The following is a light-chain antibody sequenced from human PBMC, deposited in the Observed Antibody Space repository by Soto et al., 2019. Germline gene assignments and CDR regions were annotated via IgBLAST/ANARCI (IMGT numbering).Light chain of an antibody. J-gene: IGKJ5*01. Sequence: EIVLTQSPGTLSLSPGERATLSCRASQSVSSSYLAWYQQKPGQAPRLLIYGASSRATGSPHRFSGSGSGTDFPLTISRLEPEDFVVYYCQQYGSSPTITFGQGTRLEIK. V-gene: IGKV3-20*01. CDR1: QSVSSSY. CDR3: QQYGSSPTIT. CDR2: GAS.